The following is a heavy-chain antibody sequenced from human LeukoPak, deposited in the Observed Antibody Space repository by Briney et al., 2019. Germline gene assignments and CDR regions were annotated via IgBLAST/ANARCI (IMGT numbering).Heavy chain of an antibody. V-gene: IGHV3-23*01. CDR3: AKDSTTLAEDFDY. CDR2: ISDSGGST. D-gene: IGHD2/OR15-2a*01. CDR1: GFTFSSYA. J-gene: IGHJ4*02. Sequence: PGGSLRLSCAASGFTFSSYAMNWVRQAPGKGLEWVSTISDSGGSTYYADSVKGRFTISRDNSKNTLFLQRNSLRAEDTAVYYCAKDSTTLAEDFDYWGQGTLVTVSS.